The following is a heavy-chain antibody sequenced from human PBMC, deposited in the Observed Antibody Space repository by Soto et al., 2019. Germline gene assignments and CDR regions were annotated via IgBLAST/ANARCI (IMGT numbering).Heavy chain of an antibody. CDR3: ARSIAVAGTPEFDY. CDR2: ISYDDGVNK. V-gene: IGHV3-30-3*01. CDR1: GFTFSSYT. J-gene: IGHJ4*02. D-gene: IGHD6-19*01. Sequence: QVQLVESGGGVVQPGRSLRLSCVASGFTFSSYTMHWVRQAPGKGLEWVAVISYDDGVNKYYADSVEGRFTISRDNSKNTLYLQMNSLRAEDTAVYYCARSIAVAGTPEFDYWGQGALVTVSS.